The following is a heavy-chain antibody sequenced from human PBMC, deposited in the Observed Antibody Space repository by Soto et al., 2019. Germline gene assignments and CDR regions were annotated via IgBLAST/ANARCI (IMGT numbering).Heavy chain of an antibody. D-gene: IGHD3-10*01. Sequence: QVQLQESGPGLVKPSETLSLSCTVSGGSISSYYWSWFRQSPGKRMEWIGYVHHSWGSSYNPSLPSRVAISLDTSKSQFPLKVTSVTATASSVYYCARQGFGPLHGLVDVWGQGTAVTVSS. CDR2: VHHSWGS. CDR1: GGSISSYY. CDR3: ARQGFGPLHGLVDV. J-gene: IGHJ6*02. V-gene: IGHV4-59*08.